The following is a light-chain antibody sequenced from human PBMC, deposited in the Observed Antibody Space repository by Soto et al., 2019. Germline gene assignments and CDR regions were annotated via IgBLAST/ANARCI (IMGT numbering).Light chain of an antibody. J-gene: IGKJ3*01. CDR2: DAS. CDR3: QQHEDLPLT. CDR1: QGITKS. Sequence: DIQMTQSPSSLSASVGDRVTITCQASQGITKSLNWYQQKPGKAPKLLIYDASILETGVPSRFTGSGSWTDFTFTISGLQPEDIATYYCQQHEDLPLTFGPGTKVNIK. V-gene: IGKV1-33*01.